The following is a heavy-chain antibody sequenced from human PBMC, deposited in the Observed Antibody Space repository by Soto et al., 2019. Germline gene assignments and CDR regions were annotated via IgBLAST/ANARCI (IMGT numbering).Heavy chain of an antibody. J-gene: IGHJ6*02. D-gene: IGHD2-15*01. CDR3: ARDHEDIVVVVAAPVGYYGMDV. V-gene: IGHV3-30-3*01. CDR2: ISYDGSNK. Sequence: VGSLRLSCAASGFTFSSYAMHWVRQAPGKGLEWVAVISYDGSNKYYADSVKGRFTISRDNSKNTLYLQMNSLRAEDTAVYYCARDHEDIVVVVAAPVGYYGMDVWGQGTTVTVSS. CDR1: GFTFSSYA.